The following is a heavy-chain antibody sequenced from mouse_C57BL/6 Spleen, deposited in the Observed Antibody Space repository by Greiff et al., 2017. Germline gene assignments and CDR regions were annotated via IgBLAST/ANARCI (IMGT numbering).Heavy chain of an antibody. CDR1: GYTFTSYW. V-gene: IGHV1-69*01. J-gene: IGHJ2*01. CDR3: ARGRQLSPY. CDR2: IDPSDSST. Sequence: QVQLQQPGAELVMPGASVKLSCKASGYTFTSYWMHWVKQRPGQGLEWIGEIDPSDSSTNYNQKFKGKSTLTVDKSSSTAYMQLSSLTSEDSAVYYCARGRQLSPYWGQGTTLTVSS. D-gene: IGHD3-2*02.